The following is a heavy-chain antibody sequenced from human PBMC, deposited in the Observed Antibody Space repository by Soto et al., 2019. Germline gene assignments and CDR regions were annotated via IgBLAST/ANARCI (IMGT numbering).Heavy chain of an antibody. Sequence: QVQLVQSGAEVKKPGASVKVSCKASGYTFTSYAMHWVRQAPGQRLEWMGWINAGNGNTKYSQKFQGRVTITRDTSASTAYMELSSLRCEDTAVYYCARANYDFWSGYYTVDYWGQGTLVTVSS. CDR1: GYTFTSYA. V-gene: IGHV1-3*01. J-gene: IGHJ4*02. D-gene: IGHD3-3*01. CDR2: INAGNGNT. CDR3: ARANYDFWSGYYTVDY.